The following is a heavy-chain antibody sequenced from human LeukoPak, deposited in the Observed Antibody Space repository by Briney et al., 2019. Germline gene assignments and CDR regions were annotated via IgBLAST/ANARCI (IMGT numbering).Heavy chain of an antibody. CDR1: GFTVSSNY. Sequence: PGGSLRLSCSASGFTVSSNYMSWVRQAPGKGLEWVSVIYSGGSTYYADSVKGSFTISRDKSKNTLYLQMNSLRAEDTAVYYCANEESDYWGQGTLVTVSS. J-gene: IGHJ4*02. CDR3: ANEESDY. CDR2: IYSGGST. D-gene: IGHD2/OR15-2a*01. V-gene: IGHV3-66*01.